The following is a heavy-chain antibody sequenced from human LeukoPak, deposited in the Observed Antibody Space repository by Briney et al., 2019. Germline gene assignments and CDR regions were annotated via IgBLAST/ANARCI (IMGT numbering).Heavy chain of an antibody. CDR3: ARDLGDPYNHYYYFYMDV. V-gene: IGHV3-21*01. D-gene: IGHD5-24*01. CDR1: GFTFSSYT. Sequence: GGSLRLSCAASGFTFSSYTLNWVRQAPGKGLEWVSSISASGSFVYYADSVKGRFTISRDNAKNSLYLQMNSLRAEDTAMYFCARDLGDPYNHYYYFYMDVWGKGTTVTVSS. J-gene: IGHJ6*03. CDR2: ISASGSFV.